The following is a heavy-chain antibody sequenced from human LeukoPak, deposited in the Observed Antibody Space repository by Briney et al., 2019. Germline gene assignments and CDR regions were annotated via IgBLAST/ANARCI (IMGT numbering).Heavy chain of an antibody. D-gene: IGHD6-6*01. V-gene: IGHV3-11*01. J-gene: IGHJ6*02. CDR2: ISSSGSTI. CDR1: GFTFSDYY. Sequence: GGSLRLSCAASGFTFSDYYMSWIRQAPGKGLEGVSYISSSGSTIYYADSVKGRFTISRDNAKNSLYLKMNSLRAEDTAVYYCARDEAVPYGMDVWGQGTTVTVSS. CDR3: ARDEAVPYGMDV.